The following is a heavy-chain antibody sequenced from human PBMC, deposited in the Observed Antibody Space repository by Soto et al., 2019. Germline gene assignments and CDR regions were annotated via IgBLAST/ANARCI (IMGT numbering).Heavy chain of an antibody. Sequence: QVQLVESEGGVVQPGRSLRLSCAASGFTFSSYAMHWVRQAPGKGLEWVAVISYDGSNKYYADSVKGRFTISRDNSKNTLYLQMNSLRAEDTAVYYCARGGLSSSWYYYYYGMDVWGQGTTVTVSS. D-gene: IGHD6-13*01. CDR3: ARGGLSSSWYYYYYGMDV. CDR1: GFTFSSYA. J-gene: IGHJ6*02. CDR2: ISYDGSNK. V-gene: IGHV3-30-3*01.